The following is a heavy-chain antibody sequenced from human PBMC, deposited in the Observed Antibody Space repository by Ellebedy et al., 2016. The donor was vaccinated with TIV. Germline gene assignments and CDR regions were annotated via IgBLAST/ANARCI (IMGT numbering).Heavy chain of an antibody. CDR3: ASWGDYGGNRHLDY. CDR2: AYYRRST. J-gene: IGHJ4*02. CDR1: GGSISSYF. Sequence: SETLSLXXSVSGGSISSYFWHWIRQSPGTGLEWLGYAYYRRSTNYNPSLKSRVTISGDTSKNQFSLELSSVTAADTAVYYCASWGDYGGNRHLDYWGQGTLLTVSS. D-gene: IGHD4-23*01. V-gene: IGHV4-59*01.